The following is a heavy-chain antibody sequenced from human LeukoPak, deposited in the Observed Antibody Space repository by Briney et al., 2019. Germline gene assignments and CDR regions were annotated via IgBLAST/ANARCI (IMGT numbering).Heavy chain of an antibody. J-gene: IGHJ3*02. CDR3: ARSHPRYNWNYLGAFDI. CDR2: INPNSGGT. Sequence: ASVKVSCKASGYTFTGYYMHWVRQAPGQGLEWMGRINPNSGGTNYAQKFQGRVTMTRDTSISTAYMELSSLRSEDTAVYYCARSHPRYNWNYLGAFDIWGQGTMVTVSS. D-gene: IGHD1-7*01. CDR1: GYTFTGYY. V-gene: IGHV1-2*06.